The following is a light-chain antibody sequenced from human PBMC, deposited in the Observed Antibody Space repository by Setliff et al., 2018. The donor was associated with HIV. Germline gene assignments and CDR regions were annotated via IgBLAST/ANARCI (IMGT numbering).Light chain of an antibody. Sequence: QSALTQPASVSGSPGQSITISCTGTSSDVGGYNYVSWYQQHPGKAPELMIYDFSTRPSGVSHRFSGSKSGNTASLTISGLQAEDEADYYCNSYTSRSTPLFGTGTKVTVL. CDR1: SSDVGGYNY. V-gene: IGLV2-14*03. J-gene: IGLJ1*01. CDR2: DFS. CDR3: NSYTSRSTPL.